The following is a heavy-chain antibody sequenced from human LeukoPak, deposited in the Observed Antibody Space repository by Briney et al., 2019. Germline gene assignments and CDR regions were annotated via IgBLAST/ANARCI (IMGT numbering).Heavy chain of an antibody. J-gene: IGHJ6*03. D-gene: IGHD3-3*01. CDR2: MNPNSGNT. V-gene: IGHV1-8*01. Sequence: GASVKVSCKASGYTFTSYDIHWVRQATGQGLEWMGWMNPNSGNTGYAQKFQGRVTMTRNTSISTAYMELSSLRSEDTAVYYCARGVLPYYDFWSGSDPSYYYYYMDVWGKGTTVTASS. CDR3: ARGVLPYYDFWSGSDPSYYYYYMDV. CDR1: GYTFTSYD.